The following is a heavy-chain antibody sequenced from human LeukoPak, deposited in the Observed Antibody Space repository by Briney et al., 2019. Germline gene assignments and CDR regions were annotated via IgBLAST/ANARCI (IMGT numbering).Heavy chain of an antibody. CDR1: GFTFSSYA. CDR3: AKLIVASDY. Sequence: GSLRLSCAASGFTFSSYAMSWVRQAPGKGLEWVSGISGSGGSTYYADSVKGRFTISRDNSKNTLYLQMNSLRAEDTAIYFCAKLIVASDYWGQGTLVTVSS. CDR2: ISGSGGST. V-gene: IGHV3-23*01. D-gene: IGHD2/OR15-2a*01. J-gene: IGHJ4*02.